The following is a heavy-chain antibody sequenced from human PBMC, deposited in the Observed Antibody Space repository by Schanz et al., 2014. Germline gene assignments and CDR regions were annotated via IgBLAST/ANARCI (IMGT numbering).Heavy chain of an antibody. CDR1: GFTVSSDH. CDR2: IDGKSTTV. D-gene: IGHD3-9*01. V-gene: IGHV3-48*01. Sequence: EGQLAESGGGLVQPGGSLRLSCAVSGFTVSSDHMSWVRQAPGKGLEWLSYIDGKSTTVYYADSVKGRFTVSRDNARNSLYLHMNTLGAEDTAVYYCAKQIHYDILTVTRNWGQGTLVTVSS. J-gene: IGHJ4*02. CDR3: AKQIHYDILTVTRN.